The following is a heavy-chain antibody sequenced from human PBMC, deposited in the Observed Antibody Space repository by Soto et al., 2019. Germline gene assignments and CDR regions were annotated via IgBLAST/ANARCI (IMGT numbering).Heavy chain of an antibody. J-gene: IGHJ4*02. CDR3: ARGSFGVVSGFDY. Sequence: PVGSLRLSCAASGFTFSDYYMSWIRQAPGKGLEWVSYISSSSSYTNYADSVKGRFTISRDNAKNSLYLQMNSLRAEDTAVYYCARGSFGVVSGFDYWGQGTLVTVSS. D-gene: IGHD3-3*01. CDR1: GFTFSDYY. V-gene: IGHV3-11*06. CDR2: ISSSSSYT.